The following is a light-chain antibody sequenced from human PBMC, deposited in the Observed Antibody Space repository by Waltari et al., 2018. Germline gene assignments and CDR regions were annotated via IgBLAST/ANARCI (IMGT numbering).Light chain of an antibody. J-gene: IGKJ1*01. Sequence: QLTQSPSSLSASVGDRVTITCRASQGISSFLAWYQQKAGKAPKLLIYAASTLQSGVPSRFSGSGSGTDFTLTISSLQPEDFATYYCQQSFSSPWTFGQGTTV. V-gene: IGKV1-9*01. CDR2: AAS. CDR3: QQSFSSPWT. CDR1: QGISSF.